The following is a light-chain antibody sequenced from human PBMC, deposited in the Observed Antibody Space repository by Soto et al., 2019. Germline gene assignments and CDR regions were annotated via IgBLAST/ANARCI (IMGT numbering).Light chain of an antibody. J-gene: IGLJ1*01. V-gene: IGLV1-44*01. CDR1: SSNIGSNT. CDR3: AAWDGSLKGYV. Sequence: QAVVTQPPSTSGTPGQRVTISCSGSSSNIGSNTVNWYQQLPGTAPKLLIYRDNQRPSGVPDRFSGPKSGTSASLAISGLQSEDEADYYCAAWDGSLKGYVFGTGTKLTVL. CDR2: RDN.